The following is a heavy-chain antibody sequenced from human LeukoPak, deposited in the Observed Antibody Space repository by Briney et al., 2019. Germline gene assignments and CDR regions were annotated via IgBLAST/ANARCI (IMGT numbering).Heavy chain of an antibody. D-gene: IGHD3-22*01. V-gene: IGHV1-69*05. J-gene: IGHJ4*02. CDR1: GGTFSSYA. CDR2: IIPIFGTA. CDR3: ASNYYDSSGYDY. Sequence: SVKVSCKASGGTFSSYAISWVRQAPGQGLEWMGGIIPIFGTANYAQKFQGRVTITTDESTSTAYMELSSLRSEDTAVYYCASNYYDSSGYDYWGQGTLVTASS.